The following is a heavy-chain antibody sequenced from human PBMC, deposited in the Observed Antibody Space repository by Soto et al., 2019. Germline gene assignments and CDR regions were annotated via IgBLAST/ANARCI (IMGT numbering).Heavy chain of an antibody. CDR2: IYPGDSDT. V-gene: IGHV5-51*01. CDR3: ARHGRYCSGGSCPYYYGMDV. CDR1: GYSFTSYW. D-gene: IGHD2-15*01. J-gene: IGHJ6*02. Sequence: ESRPISCKGSGYSFTSYWIGWVRQIPGKGLEWMGIIYPGDSDTRYSPSFQGQVTISADKSISTAYLQWSSLKASDTAMYYCARHGRYCSGGSCPYYYGMDVWGQGTTVTVAS.